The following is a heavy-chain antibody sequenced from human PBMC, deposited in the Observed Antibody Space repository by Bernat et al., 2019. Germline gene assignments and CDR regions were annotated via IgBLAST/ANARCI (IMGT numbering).Heavy chain of an antibody. CDR2: ISSSGSTI. CDR1: GFTFSSYE. D-gene: IGHD4-17*01. J-gene: IGHJ4*02. CDR3: AREMTTVTQIDY. Sequence: VQLVESGGGVVQPGRSLRLSCAVSGFTFSSYEMNWVRQAPGKGLEWVSYISSSGSTIYYADSVKGRFTISRDNAKNSLYLQMNSLRAEDTAVYYCAREMTTVTQIDYWGQGTLVTVSS. V-gene: IGHV3-48*03.